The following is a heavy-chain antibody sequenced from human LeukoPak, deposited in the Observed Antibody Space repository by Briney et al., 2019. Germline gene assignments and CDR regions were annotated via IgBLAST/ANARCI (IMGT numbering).Heavy chain of an antibody. CDR3: ASFNGGFDP. V-gene: IGHV4-39*07. CDR2: IYHSGST. J-gene: IGHJ5*02. CDR1: GGSISSNSYY. D-gene: IGHD2-8*01. Sequence: SETLSLTCAVPGGSISSNSYYWGWIRQPPGKGLEWIGSIYHSGSTYYNPSLKSRVTISVDTSKNQFSLKLSSVTAADTAVYYCASFNGGFDPWGQGTLVTVSS.